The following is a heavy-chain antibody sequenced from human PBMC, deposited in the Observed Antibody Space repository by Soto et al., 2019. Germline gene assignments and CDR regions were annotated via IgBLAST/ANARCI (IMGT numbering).Heavy chain of an antibody. CDR1: GGSISSGDYY. D-gene: IGHD3-9*01. J-gene: IGHJ6*02. V-gene: IGHV4-30-4*01. CDR2: IYYSGST. CDR3: ARDNPPHYDILTGPPSRCGMDV. Sequence: PSETLSLTCTVSGGSISSGDYYWSWIRQPPGKGLEWIGYIYYSGSTYYNPSLKSRVTISVDTSKNQFSLKLSSVTAADTAVYYCARDNPPHYDILTGPPSRCGMDVWGQGTTVTVSS.